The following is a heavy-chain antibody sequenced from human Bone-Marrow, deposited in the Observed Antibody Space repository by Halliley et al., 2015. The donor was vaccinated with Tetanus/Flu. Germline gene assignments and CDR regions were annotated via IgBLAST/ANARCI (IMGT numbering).Heavy chain of an antibody. V-gene: IGHV3-23*01. J-gene: IGHJ6*02. D-gene: IGHD3-10*01. Sequence: DSPIRCGGGSTHHADSGKGRFTVSRDKSKNTLYLQMSSLGEEGRAVYYCAKRGADRGYGMDVWGQGTTVTVCS. CDR3: AKRGADRGYGMDV. CDR2: IRCGGGST.